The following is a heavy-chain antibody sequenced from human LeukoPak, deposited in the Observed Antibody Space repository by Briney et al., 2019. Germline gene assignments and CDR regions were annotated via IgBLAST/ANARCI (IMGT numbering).Heavy chain of an antibody. V-gene: IGHV1-2*02. D-gene: IGHD3-22*01. CDR3: ARDERYDSSGYPFDY. CDR2: INPNSGGT. J-gene: IGHJ4*02. Sequence: WASVKVSCKASGYTFTGYFIHWVRQAPGQGLEWMGWINPNSGGTNYAQKFQGRVTMTRDTSISTAYMELSRLRSDDTAVYYYARDERYDSSGYPFDYWGQGTLVTVSS. CDR1: GYTFTGYF.